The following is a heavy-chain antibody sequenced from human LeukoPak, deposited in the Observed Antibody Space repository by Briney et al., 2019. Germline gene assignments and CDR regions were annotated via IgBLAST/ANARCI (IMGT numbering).Heavy chain of an antibody. J-gene: IGHJ5*02. V-gene: IGHV1-18*01. D-gene: IGHD3-9*01. Sequence: GASVKVSCKASGYTFTSYGISWVRQAPGQGLEWMGWISAYNGNTNYAQKLQGRVTMTTDTSTSTAYMELRSLKSDDTAVYYCAKDSRYFVHWFDPWGQGTVVTVSS. CDR3: AKDSRYFVHWFDP. CDR1: GYTFTSYG. CDR2: ISAYNGNT.